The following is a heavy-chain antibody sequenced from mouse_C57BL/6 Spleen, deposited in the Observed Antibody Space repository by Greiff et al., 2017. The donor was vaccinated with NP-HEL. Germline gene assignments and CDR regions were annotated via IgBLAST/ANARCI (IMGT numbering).Heavy chain of an antibody. CDR2: INPGSGGT. Sequence: QVHVKQSGAELVRPGTSVKVSCKASGYAFTNYLIEWVKQRPGQGLEWIGVINPGSGGTNYNEKFKGKATLTADKSSSTAYMQLSSLTSEDSAVYFCARSGGLRRGFDYWGQGTTLTVSS. J-gene: IGHJ2*01. V-gene: IGHV1-54*01. D-gene: IGHD2-2*01. CDR3: ARSGGLRRGFDY. CDR1: GYAFTNYL.